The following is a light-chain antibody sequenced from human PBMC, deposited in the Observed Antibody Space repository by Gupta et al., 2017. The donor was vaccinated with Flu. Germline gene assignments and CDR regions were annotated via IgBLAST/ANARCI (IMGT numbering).Light chain of an antibody. Sequence: ATLSFSPGERATLSCRASQSVSSCYAWYHQKPARAPRILINDGSYRSTGITAGFSGSGCGTDVSITISSRVQEEYAAYYCRQHCNWPSHTFGQGTKLEIK. CDR2: DGS. CDR3: RQHCNWPSHT. V-gene: IGKV3-11*01. J-gene: IGKJ2*01. CDR1: QSVSSC.